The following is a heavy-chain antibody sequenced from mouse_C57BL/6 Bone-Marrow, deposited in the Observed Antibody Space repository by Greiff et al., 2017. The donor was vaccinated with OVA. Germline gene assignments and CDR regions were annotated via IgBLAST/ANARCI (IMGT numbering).Heavy chain of an antibody. V-gene: IGHV5-12*01. CDR3: ARRADGYFDY. Sequence: EVQVVESGGGLVQPGGSLKLSCAASGFTFSDYYMYWVRQTPEKRLEWVAYISNGGGSTYYPDTVKGRFTISRDNAKNTLYLQMSRLKSEDTAMYYCARRADGYFDYWGQGTTLTVSS. CDR2: ISNGGGST. J-gene: IGHJ2*01. D-gene: IGHD2-3*01. CDR1: GFTFSDYY.